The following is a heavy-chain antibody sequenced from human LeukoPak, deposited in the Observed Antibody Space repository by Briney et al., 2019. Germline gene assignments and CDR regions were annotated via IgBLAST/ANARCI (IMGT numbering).Heavy chain of an antibody. J-gene: IGHJ4*02. Sequence: GESLKISCKGSGYNFTNYWIDWVRQMPGKGLEWMGVIYPGDSDTRYSPSFQGQVTFSADESISTAYLQWSSLKASDTAIYYCARRSSIAPRLFDYWGQGTLVTVSS. CDR2: IYPGDSDT. V-gene: IGHV5-51*01. CDR1: GYNFTNYW. CDR3: ARRSSIAPRLFDY. D-gene: IGHD6-6*01.